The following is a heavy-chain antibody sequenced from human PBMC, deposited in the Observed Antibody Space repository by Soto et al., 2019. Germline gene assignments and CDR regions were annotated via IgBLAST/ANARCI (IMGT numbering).Heavy chain of an antibody. CDR1: GGSISSGDYY. D-gene: IGHD6-6*01. J-gene: IGHJ5*02. Sequence: PSETLSLTCTVSGGSISSGDYYWSWIRQPPGKGLEWIGYIYYSGSTYYNPSLKSRVTISVDTSKNQFSLKLSSVTAADTAVYYCARVALEYSSSGWFDPWGQGTLVTVSS. V-gene: IGHV4-30-4*01. CDR2: IYYSGST. CDR3: ARVALEYSSSGWFDP.